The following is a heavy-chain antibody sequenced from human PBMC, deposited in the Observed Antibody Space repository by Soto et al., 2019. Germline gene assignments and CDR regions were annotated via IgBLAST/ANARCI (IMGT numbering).Heavy chain of an antibody. Sequence: PGVSLRLSCAASGFTFSSYAMSWVRQAPGKGLEWVSAISGSGGTTDYADSVKGRFTISRDDSKNTLYLQMNSLKTEDTAVYYCTTPYLSGYYDYIWGSYRSPPPDYWGQGTLVTVSS. CDR3: TTPYLSGYYDYIWGSYRSPPPDY. CDR2: ISGSGGTT. V-gene: IGHV3-23*01. J-gene: IGHJ4*02. D-gene: IGHD3-16*02. CDR1: GFTFSSYA.